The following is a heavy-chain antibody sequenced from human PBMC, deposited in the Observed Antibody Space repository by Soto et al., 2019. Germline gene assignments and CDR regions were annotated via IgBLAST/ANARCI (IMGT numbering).Heavy chain of an antibody. CDR2: LSGSGSLS. Sequence: EVLLLESGGGLVQPGGSLRLSCAASGFTFNTFAMTWVRQAPGKGLEWVSALSGSGSLSYYADSVKGRFTISRDNSKNTMYLQMNNLRVDETAVYFCARDRGAALDSWGQGTLVTVSS. V-gene: IGHV3-23*01. CDR1: GFTFNTFA. J-gene: IGHJ4*02. D-gene: IGHD6-25*01. CDR3: ARDRGAALDS.